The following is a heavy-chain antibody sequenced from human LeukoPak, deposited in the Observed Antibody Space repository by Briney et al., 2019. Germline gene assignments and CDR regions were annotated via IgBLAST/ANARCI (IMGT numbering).Heavy chain of an antibody. D-gene: IGHD3-3*01. CDR3: ARHFGVISKGVYYYYYGLDV. Sequence: PGGSLRLSCAASGFTVSTIYMSWVRQAPGKGLEWVSVVYSGGSTYYADSVKGRFTISRDNSENTLYPQMSSLRAEDTAVYYCARHFGVISKGVYYYYYGLDVWGQGTTVTVSS. J-gene: IGHJ6*02. CDR1: GFTVSTIY. CDR2: VYSGGST. V-gene: IGHV3-66*04.